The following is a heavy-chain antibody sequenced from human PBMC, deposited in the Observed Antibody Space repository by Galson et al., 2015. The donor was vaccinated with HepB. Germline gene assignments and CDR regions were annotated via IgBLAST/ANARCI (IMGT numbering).Heavy chain of an antibody. CDR3: ARAREEYTSSSGLSL. J-gene: IGHJ4*02. V-gene: IGHV1-69*10. CDR1: GGTFSSYA. Sequence: SVKVSCKASGGTFSSYAIFWVRQAPGQGLEWTGGIIPMYDIGNYAQKFQDRVTITADKSTSTAYMELSSLRSDDTAMYYCARAREEYTSSSGLSLWGQGTLVTVSP. D-gene: IGHD6-6*01. CDR2: IIPMYDIG.